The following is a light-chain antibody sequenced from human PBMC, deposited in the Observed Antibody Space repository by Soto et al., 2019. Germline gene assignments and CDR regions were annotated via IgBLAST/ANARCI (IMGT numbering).Light chain of an antibody. CDR1: QSVSNN. CDR2: GAS. J-gene: IGKJ4*01. Sequence: EIVMTQSPGTLSLSPGERATLSCRASQSVSNNLAWYQQKPGQAPRLFIYGASTRATGIPARFSGSGSETEFTLTISSLQSEDFAVYYCHQYNRWPVTFGGGTKVDIK. CDR3: HQYNRWPVT. V-gene: IGKV3-15*01.